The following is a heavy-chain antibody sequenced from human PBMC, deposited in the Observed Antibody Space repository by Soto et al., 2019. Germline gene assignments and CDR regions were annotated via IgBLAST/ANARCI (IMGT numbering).Heavy chain of an antibody. J-gene: IGHJ6*02. D-gene: IGHD5-18*01. CDR2: INSDGSST. CDR3: ARDRRDGYSYGTWGRYYYYGMDV. Sequence: GGSLRLSCAASGFTFSSYWMHWVRQAPGKGLVWVSRINSDGSSTSYADSVKGRFTISRDNAKNTLYLQMNSLRAEDTAVYYCARDRRDGYSYGTWGRYYYYGMDVWGQGTTVTVSS. V-gene: IGHV3-74*01. CDR1: GFTFSSYW.